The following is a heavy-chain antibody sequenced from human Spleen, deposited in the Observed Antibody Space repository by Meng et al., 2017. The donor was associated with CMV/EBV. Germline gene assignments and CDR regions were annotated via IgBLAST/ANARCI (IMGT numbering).Heavy chain of an antibody. V-gene: IGHV4-34*01. Sequence: LSLACAVYGGSFSGYYWSWIRQPPGKGLEWIGEINHSGSTNYNPSLKSRVTISVDTSNNQFFLTVTSVTAADTSVYYCARGRTDFDSWGQGALVTVSS. J-gene: IGHJ4*02. D-gene: IGHD1-14*01. CDR1: GGSFSGYY. CDR2: INHSGST. CDR3: ARGRTDFDS.